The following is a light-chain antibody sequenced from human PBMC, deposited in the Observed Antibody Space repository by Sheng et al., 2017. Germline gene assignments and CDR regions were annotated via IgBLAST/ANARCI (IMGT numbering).Light chain of an antibody. J-gene: IGKJ4*01. V-gene: IGKV1-9*01. CDR1: QGISSY. CDR2: AAS. CDR3: HQYYSTPQT. Sequence: IQLTQSPSSLSASVGDRVTITCRASQGISSYLAWYQQKPGKAPKLLIYAASTLQSGVPSRFSGSGSGTDFTLTISSLQAEDVAIYYCHQYYSTPQTFGGGPRWRSN.